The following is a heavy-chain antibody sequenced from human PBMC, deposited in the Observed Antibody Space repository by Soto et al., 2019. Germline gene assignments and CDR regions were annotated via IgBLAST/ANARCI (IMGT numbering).Heavy chain of an antibody. CDR3: AGQTFTIAAASYGRSNWFDP. J-gene: IGHJ5*02. CDR1: GGSITSSSHF. V-gene: IGHV4-39*01. Sequence: SETLSLTCSASGGSITSSSHFWGWVRQPPGKGLEWIGTIYFTGNTYYPPSLKSRLTMSIDTSKNEFSLRLNSVTAADTAVYYCAGQTFTIAAASYGRSNWFDPWGPGTLVTVSS. CDR2: IYFTGNT. D-gene: IGHD6-25*01.